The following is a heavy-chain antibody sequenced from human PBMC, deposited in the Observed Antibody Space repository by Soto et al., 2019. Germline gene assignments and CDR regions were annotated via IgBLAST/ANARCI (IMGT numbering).Heavy chain of an antibody. CDR3: ARVGDGYYFDY. V-gene: IGHV1-69*02. J-gene: IGHJ4*02. CDR1: GGTFSSYT. Sequence: QVQLVQSGAEVKKPGSSVKVSCKASGGTFSSYTISWVRQASGQGLEWMGRIIPILGIANYAQKFQGRVTITADKSTSTAYMELSSLRSEDTAVYYCARVGDGYYFDYWGQGTLVTVSS. D-gene: IGHD5-12*01. CDR2: IIPILGIA.